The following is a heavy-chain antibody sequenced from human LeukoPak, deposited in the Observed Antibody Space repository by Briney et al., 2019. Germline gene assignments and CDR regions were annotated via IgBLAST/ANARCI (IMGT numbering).Heavy chain of an antibody. CDR3: ARHYEAVAGDILFDY. J-gene: IGHJ4*02. CDR1: GGSIRSYEYY. D-gene: IGHD6-19*01. V-gene: IGHV4-39*01. CDR2: MSYSGTS. Sequence: SETLSLTCTVSGGSIRSYEYYCGWIRQPPGKGLEWLGSMSYSGTSDYNPSLKSRVTIDVDTYTTQVSLMLSPVTAADTAVYYCARHYEAVAGDILFDYWGQGTLVTVYS.